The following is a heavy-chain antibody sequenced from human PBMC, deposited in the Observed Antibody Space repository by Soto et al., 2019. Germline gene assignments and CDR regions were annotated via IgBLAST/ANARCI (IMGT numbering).Heavy chain of an antibody. Sequence: EVQLLESGGGLVQPGGSLRLTCAASGFTFSSYAMCWDRQAPGKGLEWVSAISGSGGSTYYADSVKGRFTISRDNSKNTLDLQMNSLRAEDTAVYYCAKRERRKGDYYYYCGMDVWGQGTTVTVSS. J-gene: IGHJ6*02. CDR2: ISGSGGST. CDR3: AKRERRKGDYYYYCGMDV. V-gene: IGHV3-23*01. CDR1: GFTFSSYA.